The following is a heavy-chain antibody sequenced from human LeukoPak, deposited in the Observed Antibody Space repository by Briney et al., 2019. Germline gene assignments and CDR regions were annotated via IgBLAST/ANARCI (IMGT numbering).Heavy chain of an antibody. J-gene: IGHJ5*02. CDR1: GYSISSGYY. Sequence: KPSETLSLTCAVSGYSISSGYYWGWIRQPPGKGLEWIGSIYHTGSTYYNPSLKSRVTISVDTSKNQFSLKLSSVTAADTAVYYCARHQRSYDFWSGYYIPSWFDPWGQGTLVTVSS. CDR3: ARHQRSYDFWSGYYIPSWFDP. CDR2: IYHTGST. D-gene: IGHD3-3*01. V-gene: IGHV4-38-2*01.